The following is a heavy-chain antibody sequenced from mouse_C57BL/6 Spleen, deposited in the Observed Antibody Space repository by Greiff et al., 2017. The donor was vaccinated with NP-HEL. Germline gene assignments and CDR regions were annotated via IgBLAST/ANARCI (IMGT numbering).Heavy chain of an antibody. CDR2: IDPENGDT. J-gene: IGHJ4*01. CDR1: GFNIKDDY. V-gene: IGHV14-4*01. D-gene: IGHD3-2*02. Sequence: EVQLQQSGAELVRPGASVKLSCTASGFNIKDDYMHWVKQRPEQGLEWIGWIDPENGDTEYASKFQGKATITADTSSNTAYLQLSGLTSEDTAVYYCTTGKTAQAFYAMDYWGQGTSVTVSS. CDR3: TTGKTAQAFYAMDY.